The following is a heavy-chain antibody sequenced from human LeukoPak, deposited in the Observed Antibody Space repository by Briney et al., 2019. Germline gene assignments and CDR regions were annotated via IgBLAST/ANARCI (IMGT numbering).Heavy chain of an antibody. CDR2: INGHSGGT. CDR1: GYTITSCY. V-gene: IGHV1-2*02. J-gene: IGHJ6*03. Sequence: EASVTVSCTASGYTITSCYNYWVRHAPAPGQEWMGWINGHSGGTNSAQRFQGRVTMTRDTSINTAYMELSSLTSDDTAVYYCVRGVTYMDVWGRGTTVTVSS. D-gene: IGHD2-8*01. CDR3: VRGVTYMDV.